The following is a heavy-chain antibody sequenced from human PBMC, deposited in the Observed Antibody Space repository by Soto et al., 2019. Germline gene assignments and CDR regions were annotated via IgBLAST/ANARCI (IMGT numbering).Heavy chain of an antibody. J-gene: IGHJ5*02. CDR1: GYSFTNYW. CDR2: IHPGDSDT. Sequence: PGESLKLSCQGSGYSFTNYWVGWVRQIPGRGLEWMGIIHPGDSDTRYSPFFQGQVTISADKSISTAYLQWSSLKASDTAMYYCARHNRYSSTWFEGWFDPWGQGTLVTVSS. D-gene: IGHD6-13*01. V-gene: IGHV5-51*01. CDR3: ARHNRYSSTWFEGWFDP.